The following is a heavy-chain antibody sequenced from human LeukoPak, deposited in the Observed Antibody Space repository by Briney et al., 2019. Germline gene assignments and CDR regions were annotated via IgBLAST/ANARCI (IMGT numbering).Heavy chain of an antibody. CDR1: GFTFGPYT. CDR2: ISSSSSYI. J-gene: IGHJ4*02. CDR3: ARWPAAGKDY. V-gene: IGHV3-21*01. Sequence: GGSLRLSCAASGFTFGPYTMNWVRQAPGKGLEWVSSISSSSSYIYYADSVKGRFTISRDNAKNSLYLQMNSLRAEDTAVYYCARWPAAGKDYWGQGTLVTVSS. D-gene: IGHD6-13*01.